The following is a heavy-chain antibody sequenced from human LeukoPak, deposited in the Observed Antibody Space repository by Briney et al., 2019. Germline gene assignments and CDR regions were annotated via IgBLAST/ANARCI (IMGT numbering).Heavy chain of an antibody. CDR2: IKQDGSEK. Sequence: PGGSLRLSCAASGFTFSSYWMSWVRQAPGKGLEWVANIKQDGSEKYYVDSVKGRFTISRDNAKNSLYLQMNSLRAEDTAVYYCAKDLAMVRGVTPFDYWGQGTLVTVSS. V-gene: IGHV3-7*03. D-gene: IGHD3-10*01. CDR3: AKDLAMVRGVTPFDY. J-gene: IGHJ4*02. CDR1: GFTFSSYW.